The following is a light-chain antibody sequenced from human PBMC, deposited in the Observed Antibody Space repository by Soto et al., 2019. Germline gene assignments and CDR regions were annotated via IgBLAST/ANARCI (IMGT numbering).Light chain of an antibody. J-gene: IGLJ1*01. CDR3: SSYAGSNIYV. V-gene: IGLV2-8*01. CDR2: DVG. Sequence: QSALTQPASVSGSPGQSITVSCTGTTSDVGGYNSVSWYQQHPGKVPKLMIYDVGNRPSGVPDRFSGSKSGNTASLTVSGLQAEDEADYYCSSYAGSNIYVFGTGTKVTVL. CDR1: TSDVGGYNS.